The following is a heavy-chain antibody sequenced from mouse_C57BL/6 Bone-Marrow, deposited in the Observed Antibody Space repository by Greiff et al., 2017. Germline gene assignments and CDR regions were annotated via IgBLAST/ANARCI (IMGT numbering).Heavy chain of an antibody. V-gene: IGHV1-26*01. CDR1: GYTFTDYY. J-gene: IGHJ1*03. Sequence: EVQLQQSGPELVKPGASVKISCKASGYTFTDYYMNWVKQSHGKSLEWIGDINPNNGGTSYNQKFKGKATLTVDKSSSTAYMELRSLASEDSAVYYSAREGGPDGSNYGYFDVWGTGTAVTVSS. CDR3: AREGGPDGSNYGYFDV. D-gene: IGHD1-1*01. CDR2: INPNNGGT.